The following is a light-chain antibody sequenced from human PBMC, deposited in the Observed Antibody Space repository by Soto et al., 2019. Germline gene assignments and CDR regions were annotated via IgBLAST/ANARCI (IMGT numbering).Light chain of an antibody. V-gene: IGKV3-20*01. CDR3: QQYGRSPWT. CDR2: GAS. CDR1: QSVSSN. J-gene: IGKJ1*01. Sequence: IMMNLTPSAQSVSPEERTTFSCRASQSVSSNLAWYQQKPGQAPRLLIYGASSRATGIPDRFSGSGSGTDFTLTISRLEPEDFAVYYCQQYGRSPWTFGQGTKVDIK.